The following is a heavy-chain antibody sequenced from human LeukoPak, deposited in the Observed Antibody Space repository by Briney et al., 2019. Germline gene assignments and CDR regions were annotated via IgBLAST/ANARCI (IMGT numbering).Heavy chain of an antibody. CDR1: GFTFSNYW. Sequence: GGSLRLSCAASGFTFSNYWMSWVRRAPGKGLEWVANIKQDGSEKYYVDSVKGRFTISRDNAKNSLSLQMNSLRAEDTAVYYCARVYYRAGYSGYDLDYWGQGTLVTVSS. J-gene: IGHJ4*02. D-gene: IGHD5-12*01. CDR3: ARVYYRAGYSGYDLDY. CDR2: IKQDGSEK. V-gene: IGHV3-7*01.